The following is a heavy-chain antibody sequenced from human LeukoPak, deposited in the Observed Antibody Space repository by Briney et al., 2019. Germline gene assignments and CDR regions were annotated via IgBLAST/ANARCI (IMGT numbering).Heavy chain of an antibody. CDR2: MNPNSGNT. Sequence: GASVKVSCKASGYTFTSYDINWVRQATGQGLEWMGWMNPNSGNTGYAQKFQGRVTITTDESTSTAYMELSSLRSEDTAVYYCARDREGNFDYWGQGTLVTVSS. V-gene: IGHV1-8*03. CDR1: GYTFTSYD. CDR3: ARDREGNFDY. J-gene: IGHJ4*02.